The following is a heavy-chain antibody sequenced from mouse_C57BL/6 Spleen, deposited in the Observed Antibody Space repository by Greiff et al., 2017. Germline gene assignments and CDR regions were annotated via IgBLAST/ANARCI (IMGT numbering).Heavy chain of an antibody. V-gene: IGHV1-55*01. CDR3: ARWLLRFDYFDY. CDR2: IYPGSGST. J-gene: IGHJ2*01. Sequence: VKLQQPGAELVKPGASVKMSCKASGYTFTSSWITWVKQRPGQGLEWIGDIYPGSGSTNYNEKFKSKATLTVDTSSSTAYMQLSSLTSEDAAVYYCARWLLRFDYFDYWGQGTTLTVSS. CDR1: GYTFTSSW. D-gene: IGHD2-3*01.